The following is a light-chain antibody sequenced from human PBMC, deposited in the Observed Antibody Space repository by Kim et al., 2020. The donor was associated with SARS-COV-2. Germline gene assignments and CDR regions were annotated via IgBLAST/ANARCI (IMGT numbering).Light chain of an antibody. CDR2: GAS. V-gene: IGKV3-20*01. Sequence: EIVLTQSPGTLSLSPGERATVSCRASQTVSSSYLAWYQHKPGQAPRLLIYGASSRATGIPDRFSGSGSGTDFTLTISRLEAEDSAVYYCQQYGSSPQTFGQGTKLEI. CDR1: QTVSSSY. CDR3: QQYGSSPQT. J-gene: IGKJ2*01.